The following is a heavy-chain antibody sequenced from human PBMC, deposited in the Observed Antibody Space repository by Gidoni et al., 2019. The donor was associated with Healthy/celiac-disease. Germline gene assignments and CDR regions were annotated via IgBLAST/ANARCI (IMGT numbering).Heavy chain of an antibody. J-gene: IGHJ5*02. CDR3: ARQRPPAGIAVPWGWFDP. D-gene: IGHD6-19*01. Sequence: QLQLQESGPGLVKPSETLSLTCTVSGGSISSSSYYWGWIRQPPGKGLEWIGSIYYSGSTYYNPSLKSRVTISVDTSKNQFSLKLSSVTAADTAVYYCARQRPPAGIAVPWGWFDPWGQGTLVTVSS. V-gene: IGHV4-39*01. CDR2: IYYSGST. CDR1: GGSISSSSYY.